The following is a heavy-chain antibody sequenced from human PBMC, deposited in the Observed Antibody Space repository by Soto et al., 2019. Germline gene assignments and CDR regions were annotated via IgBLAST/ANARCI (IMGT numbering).Heavy chain of an antibody. CDR1: GYTFTTYG. J-gene: IGHJ4*02. CDR2: ISAYSGST. CDR3: ASDFTKSSSWPYYFDY. V-gene: IGHV1-18*01. D-gene: IGHD6-13*01. Sequence: QVQLVQSGAEVKKPGASVKVSCKASGYTFTTYGISWVRQAPGQGLEWMGWISAYSGSTKFAQKLQGRVTMTTDTSTTTAYMELRSLTSDDTAVYYCASDFTKSSSWPYYFDYWGQGTLVTASS.